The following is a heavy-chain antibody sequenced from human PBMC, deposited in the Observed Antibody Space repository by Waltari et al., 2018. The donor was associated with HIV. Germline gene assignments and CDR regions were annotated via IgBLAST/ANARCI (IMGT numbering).Heavy chain of an antibody. CDR1: RFPFSSHR. CDR3: ARDEAEMATLTAFDI. CDR2: ISSGSVYI. V-gene: IGHV3-21*01. D-gene: IGHD5-12*01. Sequence: EVQMVESGGGPVKPGGSLRLSCAASRFPFSSHRMNAVRQAPGKGLEWVSSISSGSVYIYYADSVKGRFTISRDNAKNSLYLQMNSLRAEDTAVYYCARDEAEMATLTAFDIWGQGTMVTVSS. J-gene: IGHJ3*02.